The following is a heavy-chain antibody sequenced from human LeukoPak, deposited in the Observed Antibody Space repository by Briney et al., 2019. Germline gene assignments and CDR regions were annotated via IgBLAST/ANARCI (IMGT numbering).Heavy chain of an antibody. J-gene: IGHJ5*02. V-gene: IGHV3-7*01. CDR3: ARGPIVVVPAAIPWFDP. CDR1: GFTFSTYW. CDR2: IKQDGSEK. Sequence: GGSLRLSCAASGFTFSTYWMSWVRQAPGKGLEWVAYIKQDGSEKYCVDSVKGRFTISRDNAKNSLYLQMNSLRAEDTAVYYCARGPIVVVPAAIPWFDPWGQGTLVTVSS. D-gene: IGHD2-2*01.